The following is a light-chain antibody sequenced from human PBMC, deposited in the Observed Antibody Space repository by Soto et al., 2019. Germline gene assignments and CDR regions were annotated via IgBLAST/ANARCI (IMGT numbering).Light chain of an antibody. V-gene: IGKV1-5*01. CDR3: QESYSTS. CDR1: QSISSW. CDR2: DAS. Sequence: DIQMTQSPSTLSASVGDRVTITCRASQSISSWLAWYQQKPGKAPKLLIYDASSLESGVPSRFSGSGSGTDSTLTISSLQPEDIATYYCQESYSTSFGQGTKVDIK. J-gene: IGKJ1*01.